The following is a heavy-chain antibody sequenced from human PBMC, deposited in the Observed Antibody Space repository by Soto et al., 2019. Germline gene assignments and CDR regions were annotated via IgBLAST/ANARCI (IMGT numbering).Heavy chain of an antibody. Sequence: SETLSLTCTVSGDSIAGSSYYWGWIRQPPGRGLEWIGSISYSGSAHYSASLRSRITISVDTSKNQFALNLSSVTAADTAVYYCARQGLYDFWSCPAHNWFDPWGRGTLVTVSS. V-gene: IGHV4-39*01. CDR1: GDSIAGSSYY. J-gene: IGHJ5*02. CDR3: ARQGLYDFWSCPAHNWFDP. CDR2: ISYSGSA. D-gene: IGHD3-3*01.